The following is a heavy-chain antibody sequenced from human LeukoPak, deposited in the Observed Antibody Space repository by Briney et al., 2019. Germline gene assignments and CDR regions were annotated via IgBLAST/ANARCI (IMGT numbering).Heavy chain of an antibody. Sequence: GGSLRLSCAASGLTFDDYGMIWVRQAPGKGLEWVSYITWNGVGTAYADSMKGRFTVSRDNVKNSLFLQMDSLRAEDTALYYCARSMTTVTTRFFDLWGRGTLVTVSS. CDR1: GLTFDDYG. CDR2: ITWNGVGT. J-gene: IGHJ2*01. D-gene: IGHD4-17*01. CDR3: ARSMTTVTTRFFDL. V-gene: IGHV3-20*04.